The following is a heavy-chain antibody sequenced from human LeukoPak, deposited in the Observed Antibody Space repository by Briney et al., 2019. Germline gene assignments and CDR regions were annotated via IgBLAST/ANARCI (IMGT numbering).Heavy chain of an antibody. CDR3: ARGNGDYVEYFQH. V-gene: IGHV4-59*01. CDR1: GGSISTYY. Sequence: SETLSLTCTVSGGSISTYYWSWIRQPPGKGLEWIGCISYSGITKYNPSLRSRVTMSVDTSKNQFSLKLSSVTAADAAVYYCARGNGDYVEYFQHWGQGTLVTVSS. J-gene: IGHJ1*01. D-gene: IGHD4-17*01. CDR2: ISYSGIT.